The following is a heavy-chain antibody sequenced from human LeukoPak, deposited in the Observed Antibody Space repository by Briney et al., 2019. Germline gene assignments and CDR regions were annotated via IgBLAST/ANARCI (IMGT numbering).Heavy chain of an antibody. CDR3: ARGEPLLWFGELLDYYFDY. Sequence: GGSLRLSCAASGFTFSSCGMHWVRQAPGKGLEWVAVISYDGSNKYYADSVKGRFTISRDNSKNTLYLQMNSLRAEDTAVYYCARGEPLLWFGELLDYYFDYWGQGTLVTVSS. V-gene: IGHV3-30*03. CDR1: GFTFSSCG. J-gene: IGHJ4*02. CDR2: ISYDGSNK. D-gene: IGHD3-10*01.